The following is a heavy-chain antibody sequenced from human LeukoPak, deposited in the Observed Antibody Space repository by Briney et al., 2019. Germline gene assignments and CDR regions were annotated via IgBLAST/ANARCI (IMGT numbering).Heavy chain of an antibody. Sequence: GESLKISCKGSGYRFTSHWISWVRPMPGKGLEWMGRIDPSDSYTNYSPSFQGHVTISADKSISTAYLQWSSLKASDTAMYYCATRGEGATVTIVDYWGQGTLVTVSS. D-gene: IGHD4-17*01. CDR3: ATRGEGATVTIVDY. CDR2: IDPSDSYT. J-gene: IGHJ4*02. CDR1: GYRFTSHW. V-gene: IGHV5-10-1*01.